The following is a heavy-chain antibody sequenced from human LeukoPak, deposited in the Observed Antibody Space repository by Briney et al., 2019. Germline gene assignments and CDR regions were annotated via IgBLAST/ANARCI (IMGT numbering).Heavy chain of an antibody. Sequence: GGSLRLSCAASGFTFSSYSMNWVRQAPGKGLEWVSSITSSSGHTYYADSVKGRFTISRDNAKNLLYLQMNSLRAEDTAVYYCARGLVAPDYWGQGTLVTVSS. CDR3: ARGLVAPDY. D-gene: IGHD5-12*01. CDR2: ITSSSGHT. V-gene: IGHV3-21*01. CDR1: GFTFSSYS. J-gene: IGHJ4*02.